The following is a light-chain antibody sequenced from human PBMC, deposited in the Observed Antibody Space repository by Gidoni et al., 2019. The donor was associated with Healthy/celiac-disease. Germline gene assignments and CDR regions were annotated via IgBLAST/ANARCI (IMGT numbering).Light chain of an antibody. Sequence: DIVMTQSPESLAVSLGERATSNCKSSQSVLYSSNNKNYLAWYQQKPGQPPKLLIYWASTRESGVPDRCSGSGSGTDFTLTISSLQAEDVAVYYCQQYYSTPQTFGQGTKVEIK. CDR2: WAS. CDR1: QSVLYSSNNKNY. CDR3: QQYYSTPQT. V-gene: IGKV4-1*01. J-gene: IGKJ1*01.